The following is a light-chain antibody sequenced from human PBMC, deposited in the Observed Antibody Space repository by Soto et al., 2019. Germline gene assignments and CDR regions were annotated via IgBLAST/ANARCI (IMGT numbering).Light chain of an antibody. Sequence: EIVMTQSPATLSVSPGESATLSCRASQSISSSKLAWYQQNPGQAPRLLMYGASNRATGIPARFSGSGSGTEFTLTISSLQPDDFATYYCQQYNSYSPFGQGTKVDI. CDR1: QSISSS. J-gene: IGKJ1*01. CDR3: QQYNSYSP. V-gene: IGKV3-15*01. CDR2: GAS.